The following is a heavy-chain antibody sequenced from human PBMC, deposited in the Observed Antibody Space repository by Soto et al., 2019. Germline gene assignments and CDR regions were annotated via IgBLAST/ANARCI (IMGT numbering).Heavy chain of an antibody. Sequence: SETLSLTCTVSGGSISSGDYYWSWIRQPPGKGLEWIGYIYYSGSTYYNPSLKSRVTISVDTSKNQISLKLSSVTAADTAVYYCARWNYYDSSGYAQTYYFDYWGQGTLVTVSA. D-gene: IGHD3-22*01. CDR1: GGSISSGDYY. V-gene: IGHV4-30-4*01. CDR2: IYYSGST. CDR3: ARWNYYDSSGYAQTYYFDY. J-gene: IGHJ4*02.